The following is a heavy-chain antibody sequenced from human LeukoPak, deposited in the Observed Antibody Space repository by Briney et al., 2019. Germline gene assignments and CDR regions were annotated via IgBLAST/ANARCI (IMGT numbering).Heavy chain of an antibody. V-gene: IGHV3-21*01. D-gene: IGHD3-16*01. CDR3: ARELPRIGGQTDASDI. CDR1: GFTFSIYA. J-gene: IGHJ3*02. CDR2: ISSSSSYI. Sequence: GGSLRLSCAASGFTFSIYAMSWVRQAPGKGLEWVSSISSSSSYIYYADSVKGRFTISRDNAKNSLYLQMNSPRAEDTAVYYCARELPRIGGQTDASDIWGQGTMVTVS.